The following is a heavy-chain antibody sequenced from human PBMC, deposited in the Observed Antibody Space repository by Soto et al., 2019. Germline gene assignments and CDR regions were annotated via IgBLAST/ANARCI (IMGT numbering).Heavy chain of an antibody. Sequence: QVQLVQSGAEVKKPGASVKVSCKASGYTFTSYGISWVRQAPGHGLEWMGWISAYNGNTNYAQKLQGRVTMTTDTSTSTAYTELRSLRSDDTAVYYCARHVWRGLEELSSYSDYWCQGTLFTVSS. CDR3: ARHVWRGLEELSSYSDY. V-gene: IGHV1-18*04. D-gene: IGHD3-16*02. J-gene: IGHJ4*02. CDR1: GYTFTSYG. CDR2: ISAYNGNT.